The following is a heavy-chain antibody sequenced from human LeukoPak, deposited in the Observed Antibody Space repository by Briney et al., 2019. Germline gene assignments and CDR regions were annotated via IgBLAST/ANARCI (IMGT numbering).Heavy chain of an antibody. Sequence: SLKVSCKASGVTLPDYSISWVRQAPGQGLEWMGRIIPLLAITTYAQKFQGRVTITADKSTNTAYMEMRSLRSEDTAVDYCARGDSDTALSGWFDPWGQGTLVTVSS. CDR3: ARGDSDTALSGWFDP. J-gene: IGHJ5*02. CDR2: IIPLLAIT. V-gene: IGHV1-69*04. CDR1: GVTLPDYS. D-gene: IGHD5-18*01.